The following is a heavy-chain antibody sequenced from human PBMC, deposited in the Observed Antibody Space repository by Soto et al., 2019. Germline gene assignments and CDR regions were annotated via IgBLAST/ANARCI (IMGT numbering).Heavy chain of an antibody. CDR2: ISTDNGNT. V-gene: IGHV1-18*01. D-gene: IGHD6-13*01. CDR1: GYTFTNYG. CDR3: ARDGVGGGAAGISCYHHGMDV. J-gene: IGHJ6*02. Sequence: QVQLVQSGAEVKKPGASVKVSCQASGYTFTNYGISWVRQAPGQGLEWMGWISTDNGNTNSARKLQGRVTMTTGTPTSTAYMELRSLRSDDTAMYYCARDGVGGGAAGISCYHHGMDVWGQGTTVTVSS.